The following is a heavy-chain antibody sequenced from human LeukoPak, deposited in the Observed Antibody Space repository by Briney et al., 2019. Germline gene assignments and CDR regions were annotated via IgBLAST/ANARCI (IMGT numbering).Heavy chain of an antibody. CDR1: GGSISNYY. D-gene: IGHD5-18*01. CDR2: VYSSGST. V-gene: IGHV4-59*01. Sequence: PSETLSLTCTVSGGSISNYYWSWIRQSPGKGLEWLGYVYSSGSTNYNPSLKSRITTSVDPSKNQFSLKLGSVTAADTAIYYWARGGAQGHSYGSNFDNGGQGTLVAVSP. CDR3: ARGGAQGHSYGSNFDN. J-gene: IGHJ4*02.